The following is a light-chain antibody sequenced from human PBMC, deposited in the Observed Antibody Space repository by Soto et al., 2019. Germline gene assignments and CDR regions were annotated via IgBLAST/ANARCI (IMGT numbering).Light chain of an antibody. CDR1: QSINSNF. J-gene: IGKJ2*03. V-gene: IGKV3-20*01. CDR2: AAS. CDR3: QQYGSSPMYS. Sequence: EIVLTQSPGTLCLSPGEGATLSCRASQSINSNFLAWYQQKRGQVPRLLIYAASIRATGIPDRFSGSGSGTDFTLTISRLELEDFAVYYCQQYGSSPMYSFGQGTKLEIK.